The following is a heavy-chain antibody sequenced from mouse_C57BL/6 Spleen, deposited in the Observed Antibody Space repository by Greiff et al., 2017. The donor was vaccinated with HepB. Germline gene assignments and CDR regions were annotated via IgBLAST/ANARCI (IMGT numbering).Heavy chain of an antibody. CDR1: GFTFSDYY. Sequence: EVMLVESEGGLVQPGSSMKLSCTASGFTFSDYYMAWVRQVPEKGLEWVANINYDGSSTYYLDSLKSRFIISRDNAKNILYLQMSSLKSEDTATYYCARDLTTVLDYWGQGTTLTVSS. J-gene: IGHJ2*01. CDR2: INYDGSST. V-gene: IGHV5-16*01. D-gene: IGHD1-1*01. CDR3: ARDLTTVLDY.